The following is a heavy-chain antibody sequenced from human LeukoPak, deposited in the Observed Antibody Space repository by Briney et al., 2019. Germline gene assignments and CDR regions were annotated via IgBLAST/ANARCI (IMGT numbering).Heavy chain of an antibody. CDR3: ARGPPNWGYDY. Sequence: ASVKVSCKASGGTFSRFTISWVRQAPGQGFEWMGGITPIFGTANFAQKFQGRVSITADESTSTAFMELSSLRSEDTAVYYCARGPPNWGYDYWGQGTLVTVSS. V-gene: IGHV1-69*13. D-gene: IGHD7-27*01. CDR2: ITPIFGTA. CDR1: GGTFSRFT. J-gene: IGHJ4*02.